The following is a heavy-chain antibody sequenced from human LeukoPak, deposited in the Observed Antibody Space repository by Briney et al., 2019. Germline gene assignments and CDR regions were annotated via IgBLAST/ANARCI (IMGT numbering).Heavy chain of an antibody. D-gene: IGHD4-17*01. CDR2: IIPIFGTA. Sequence: GASVKVSCKASGGTFSSYAISWVRQAPGQGLEWMGGIIPIFGTANYAQKFQGRVTITADESTSTAYMELSSLRSEDTAVYYCARGTYGDYVHWFDPWGQGTLVTVSS. CDR3: ARGTYGDYVHWFDP. CDR1: GGTFSSYA. J-gene: IGHJ5*02. V-gene: IGHV1-69*13.